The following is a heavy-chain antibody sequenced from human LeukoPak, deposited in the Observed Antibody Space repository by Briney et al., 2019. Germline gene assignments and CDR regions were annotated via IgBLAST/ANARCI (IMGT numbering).Heavy chain of an antibody. CDR1: GYSFTSYW. Sequence: GESLKISCKGSGYSFTSYWIGWVRQMPGKGLEWMGIIYPGDSDTRYSPSFQGQVNISADKSSSTAYLQWSSLKASDTAMYYCASRTTVVTGAFDIWGQGTMVTVSS. D-gene: IGHD4-23*01. V-gene: IGHV5-51*01. J-gene: IGHJ3*02. CDR3: ASRTTVVTGAFDI. CDR2: IYPGDSDT.